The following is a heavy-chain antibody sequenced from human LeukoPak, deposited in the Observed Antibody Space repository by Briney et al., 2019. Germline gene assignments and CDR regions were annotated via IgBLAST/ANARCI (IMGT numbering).Heavy chain of an antibody. CDR3: ARDPRSAAPDYFDS. CDR1: GFTFISYD. J-gene: IGHJ4*02. V-gene: IGHV3-30-3*01. D-gene: IGHD6-13*01. CDR2: MTSDGSLK. Sequence: GGSLRLSCAASGFTFISYDIHWVRQAPGKGLEWVAVMTSDGSLKIYTDSVRGRFTISRDNSKNTLYLEMNSLRVDDTAIYYSARDPRSAAPDYFDSWGQGTLVTVSS.